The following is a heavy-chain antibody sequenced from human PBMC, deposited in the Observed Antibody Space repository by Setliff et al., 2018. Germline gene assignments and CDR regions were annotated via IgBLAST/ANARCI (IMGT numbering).Heavy chain of an antibody. Sequence: GASVKVSCKSSGYTFTSYPINWMRQAPGQGLEWMGWINTKTGKPTYAQAFTGRIVFSLDTSVSTAYLQISSLKAEDTALYYCATGSLVAAGTGHWGQGTLVTVSS. CDR1: GYTFTSYP. V-gene: IGHV7-4-1*02. CDR2: INTKTGKP. D-gene: IGHD6-13*01. J-gene: IGHJ4*02. CDR3: ATGSLVAAGTGH.